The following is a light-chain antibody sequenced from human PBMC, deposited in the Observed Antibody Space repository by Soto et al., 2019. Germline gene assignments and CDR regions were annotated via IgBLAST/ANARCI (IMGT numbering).Light chain of an antibody. V-gene: IGKV1-39*01. Sequence: IQMTHSPSSRSASAGDRVTITCRASQSIGKHLNWYQQKPGKAPKFLIYAASNLQSGVPSRFSGSGSGTDFTLTVNSLQPEDVATDYCQQGYTSAINCGQGTQLEIK. CDR2: AAS. CDR3: QQGYTSAIN. J-gene: IGKJ5*01. CDR1: QSIGKH.